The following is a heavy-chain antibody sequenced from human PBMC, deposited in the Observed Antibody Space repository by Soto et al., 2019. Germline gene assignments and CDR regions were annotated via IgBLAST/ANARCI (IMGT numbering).Heavy chain of an antibody. V-gene: IGHV3-33*01. CDR2: IWYDGSNK. CDR3: ARDPSTHGSGPPRGPLYWYFDL. J-gene: IGHJ2*01. D-gene: IGHD3-10*01. Sequence: QVQLVESGGGVVQPGRSLRLSCAASGFTFSSYGMHWVRQAPGKGLEWVAVIWYDGSNKYYADSVKGRFTISRDNSKNTLYLQMNSLRAEDTAVYYCARDPSTHGSGPPRGPLYWYFDLWGRGTLVTVSS. CDR1: GFTFSSYG.